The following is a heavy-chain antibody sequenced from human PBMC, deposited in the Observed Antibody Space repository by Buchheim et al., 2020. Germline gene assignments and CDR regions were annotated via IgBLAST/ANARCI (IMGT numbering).Heavy chain of an antibody. CDR1: GFTFSSYA. D-gene: IGHD3-9*01. J-gene: IGHJ4*02. CDR2: ISYDGSNT. V-gene: IGHV3-30-3*01. Sequence: QVQLVESGGGVVQPGRSLRLSCAASGFTFSSYAMHWVRQAPGQGLEWVAVISYDGSNTYYADSVKGRFTISRDNSKNTLYLQMNSLRAEDTAVYYCARVNYDILTGPDYWGQGTL. CDR3: ARVNYDILTGPDY.